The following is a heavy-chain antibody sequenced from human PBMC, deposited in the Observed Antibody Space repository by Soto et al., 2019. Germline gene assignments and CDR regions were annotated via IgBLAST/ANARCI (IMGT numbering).Heavy chain of an antibody. CDR1: GGSFSGYY. CDR2: INHSGST. D-gene: IGHD6-13*01. V-gene: IGHV4-34*01. Sequence: SETLSLTCAVYGGSFSGYYWSWIRQPPGKGLEWIGEINHSGSTNYNPSLKSRVTISVDTSKNQFSLKLSSVTAADTAAYYCARGRDSAAAGTSSKLGLDYWGQGTLVTVSS. CDR3: ARGRDSAAAGTSSKLGLDY. J-gene: IGHJ4*02.